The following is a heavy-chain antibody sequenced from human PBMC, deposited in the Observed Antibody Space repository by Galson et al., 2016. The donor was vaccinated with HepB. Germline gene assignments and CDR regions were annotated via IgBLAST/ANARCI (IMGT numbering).Heavy chain of an antibody. CDR2: IPFTGNT. V-gene: IGHV4-59*11. CDR1: GDSISSPY. Sequence: ETLSLTCTVSGDSISSPYWSWFRQAPGRGLESMGYIPFTGNTKYNPSLKSRVTISEDTSKSHFSLKLTSVTAADTAVYYCASNPSYSSGWHYFDSWGQGALVTVSA. D-gene: IGHD6-19*01. CDR3: ASNPSYSSGWHYFDS. J-gene: IGHJ4*02.